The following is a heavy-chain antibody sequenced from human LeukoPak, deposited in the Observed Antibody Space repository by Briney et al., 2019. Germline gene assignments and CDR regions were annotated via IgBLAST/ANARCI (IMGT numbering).Heavy chain of an antibody. D-gene: IGHD5-24*01. CDR2: MNPNSGNT. J-gene: IGHJ4*02. CDR3: ASTYLRDGYNY. CDR1: GYTFTSYD. V-gene: IGHV1-8*01. Sequence: ASVKVSCKASGYTFTSYDINWVRRATGQGLEWMGWMNPNSGNTGYAQKFQGRVTMTRNTSISTAYMELSRLRSDDTAVYYCASTYLRDGYNYWGQGALVTVSS.